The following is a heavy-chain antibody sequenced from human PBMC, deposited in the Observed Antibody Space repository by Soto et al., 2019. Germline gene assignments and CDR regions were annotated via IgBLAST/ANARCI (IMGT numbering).Heavy chain of an antibody. V-gene: IGHV3-74*01. CDR3: ASTVVTGY. Sequence: GGSLRLSCAVSGFTFSSDWMPWVRQAPGKGLVWVSRINSDGSSTSYADSAKGRFTISRDNAKNTLYLQMNSLRAEDTAVYYCASTVVTGYWGQGTLVTVSS. CDR2: INSDGSST. CDR1: GFTFSSDW. J-gene: IGHJ4*02. D-gene: IGHD2-15*01.